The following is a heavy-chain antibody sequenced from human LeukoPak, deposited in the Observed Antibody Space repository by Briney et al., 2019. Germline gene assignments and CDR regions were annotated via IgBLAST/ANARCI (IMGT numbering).Heavy chain of an antibody. CDR3: AKQRRALVVPSTLDY. Sequence: GGSLRLSCAASGLTFNYYALSWVRQAPGKGLQWVSAISGSGSSTYHADSVQGRFTTSRDNSKNTLYLHMVSLRAEDTAIYYCAKQRRALVVPSTLDYWGQGTLVTVSS. CDR1: GLTFNYYA. D-gene: IGHD2-2*01. V-gene: IGHV3-23*01. CDR2: ISGSGSST. J-gene: IGHJ4*02.